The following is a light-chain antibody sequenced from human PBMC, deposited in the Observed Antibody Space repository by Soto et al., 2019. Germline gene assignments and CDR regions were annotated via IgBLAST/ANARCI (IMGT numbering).Light chain of an antibody. J-gene: IGKJ1*01. V-gene: IGKV1-39*01. CDR2: AAS. CDR3: QQSYSTPRT. Sequence: DIQMTQSPSSLSASVGDRITITCRASQRMNIYLNWYQQKPGKAPKVLIYAASNLQSGVPSRFSGSGAGTDFTLIISSLQPDDCASYYCQQSYSTPRTCDQGTRVEIK. CDR1: QRMNIY.